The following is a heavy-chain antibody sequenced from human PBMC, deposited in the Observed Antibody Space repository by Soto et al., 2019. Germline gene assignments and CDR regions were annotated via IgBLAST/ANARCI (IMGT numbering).Heavy chain of an antibody. CDR2: IYDSGST. Sequence: QVQLQESGPGLVKPSETLSRTCTVSGGSTSSYYWSWVRQTPWKGLEWIGYIYDSGSTNYTPSLKSRVTMSVDTSKNPLYLMVRSVTAADTAVYYCARESAGSGKNNWFDPWGQGTLVTVSS. J-gene: IGHJ5*02. D-gene: IGHD3-10*01. V-gene: IGHV4-59*01. CDR3: ARESAGSGKNNWFDP. CDR1: GGSTSSYY.